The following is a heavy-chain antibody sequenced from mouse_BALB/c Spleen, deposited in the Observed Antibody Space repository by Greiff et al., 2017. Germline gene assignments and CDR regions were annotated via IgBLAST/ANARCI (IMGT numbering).Heavy chain of an antibody. Sequence: QVQLQQPGAELVKPGTSVKLSCKASGYNFTSYWINWVKLRPGQGLEWIGDIYPGSGSTNYNEKFKSKATLTVDTSSSTAYMQLSSLASEDSALYYCARRRGLTGTGYFDVWGAGTTVTVSS. J-gene: IGHJ1*01. D-gene: IGHD4-1*01. CDR3: ARRRGLTGTGYFDV. CDR2: IYPGSGST. CDR1: GYNFTSYW. V-gene: IGHV1-55*01.